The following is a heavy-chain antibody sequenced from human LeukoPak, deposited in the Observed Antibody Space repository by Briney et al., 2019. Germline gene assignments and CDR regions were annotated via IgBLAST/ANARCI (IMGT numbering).Heavy chain of an antibody. CDR3: GRAFPPLRTSSAGDL. J-gene: IGHJ4*02. D-gene: IGHD3-16*01. CDR2: ISYLSSHV. Sequence: GGSLRLSCSASGFTFSDYDMNWVRQAPGKGLEWVSSISYLSSHVYYGDSVKGRFSISRDNAKNSLYLQMNSLGAEDTASYYCGRAFPPLRTSSAGDLWGQGILVTVSS. CDR1: GFTFSDYD. V-gene: IGHV3-21*01.